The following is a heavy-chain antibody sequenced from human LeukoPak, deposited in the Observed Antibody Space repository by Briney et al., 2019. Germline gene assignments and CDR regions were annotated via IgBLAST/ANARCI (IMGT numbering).Heavy chain of an antibody. CDR3: ARDPLGDSTYYFDY. J-gene: IGHJ4*02. CDR2: ISFDGSDK. Sequence: HPGGSLRLSCAASGFTFSSYAMHWVRQAPGKGLEWVAVISFDGSDKYYADSVKGRFTISRDNSKNTLYLQMNSLRAEDTAVYYCARDPLGDSTYYFDYWGQGTLVTVSS. CDR1: GFTFSSYA. V-gene: IGHV3-30*04. D-gene: IGHD2-21*01.